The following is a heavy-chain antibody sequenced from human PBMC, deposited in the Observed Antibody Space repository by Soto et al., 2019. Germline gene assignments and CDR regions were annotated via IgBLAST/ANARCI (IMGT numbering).Heavy chain of an antibody. J-gene: IGHJ4*02. Sequence: ASVKVSCKVSGYTFTGYYMHWVRQAPGQGLEWMGWINPNSGGTNYAQKFQGWVTMTRDTSISTAYMELSRLRSDDTAVYYCARGLYSSSWYLRYWGQGTLVTVSS. CDR2: INPNSGGT. D-gene: IGHD6-13*01. V-gene: IGHV1-2*04. CDR3: ARGLYSSSWYLRY. CDR1: GYTFTGYY.